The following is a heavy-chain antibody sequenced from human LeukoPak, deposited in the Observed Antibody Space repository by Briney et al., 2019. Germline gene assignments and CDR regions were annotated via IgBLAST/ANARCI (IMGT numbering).Heavy chain of an antibody. D-gene: IGHD3-10*01. CDR2: ISSSSSYI. CDR3: ARYYGSGSPPFDS. CDR1: GFTFSSYS. Sequence: GGSLRLSCAASGFTFSSYSMNWVRQAPGKGLEWVSSISSSSSYIYYADSVKGRFTISRDNAKNSLYLQMNSLRAEDTAVYYCARYYGSGSPPFDSWGQGTLVAASS. V-gene: IGHV3-21*01. J-gene: IGHJ4*02.